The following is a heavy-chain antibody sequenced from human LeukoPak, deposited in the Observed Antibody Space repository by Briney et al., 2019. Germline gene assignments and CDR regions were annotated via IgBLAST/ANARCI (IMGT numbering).Heavy chain of an antibody. Sequence: GASVKVSCKVSGYSFTAHFIHWVRQAPGQGLEWMGWINPNSGGTNYAQKFQGRVTMTRDTSISTAYMELSRLRSDDTAVFYCATGPGYSSNWYYYWGQGTLVTVSS. D-gene: IGHD6-13*01. CDR2: INPNSGGT. V-gene: IGHV1-2*02. J-gene: IGHJ4*02. CDR1: GYSFTAHF. CDR3: ATGPGYSSNWYYY.